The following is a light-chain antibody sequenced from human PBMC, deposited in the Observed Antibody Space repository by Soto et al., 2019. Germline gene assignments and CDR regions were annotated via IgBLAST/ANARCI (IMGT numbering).Light chain of an antibody. Sequence: EIVLTQSPGTLSLSPGERATLSCRASQYVSMNFLAWYQQKPGQAPRLFIYGASIRPTGIPDRFSGSGSGTDFTLTINRLEPDDFAVYYCQQYGSSPVTFGQGTKVEIK. V-gene: IGKV3-20*01. J-gene: IGKJ1*01. CDR3: QQYGSSPVT. CDR1: QYVSMNF. CDR2: GAS.